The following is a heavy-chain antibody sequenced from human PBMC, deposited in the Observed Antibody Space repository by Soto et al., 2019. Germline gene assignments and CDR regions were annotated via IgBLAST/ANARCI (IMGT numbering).Heavy chain of an antibody. D-gene: IGHD4-4*01. CDR1: GFMFNSYG. V-gene: IGHV3-33*01. Sequence: QVQLVESGGGVVQPGRSLRLSCAASGFMFNSYGMHWVRQAPGKGLEWVAVIWYDGSNQHYADSVKGRFTISRDNSNNTLYLQMDSLRVEDTAVYYCARYRPPFDPWGQGTLVTVSS. CDR2: IWYDGSNQ. CDR3: ARYRPPFDP. J-gene: IGHJ5*02.